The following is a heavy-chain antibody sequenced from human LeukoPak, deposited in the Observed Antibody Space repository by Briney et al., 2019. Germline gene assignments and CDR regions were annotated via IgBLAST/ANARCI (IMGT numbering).Heavy chain of an antibody. J-gene: IGHJ4*02. D-gene: IGHD2-21*02. V-gene: IGHV1-69*05. CDR2: IIPIFGTA. Sequence: ASVKVSCKASGGTFSSYAISWVRQAPGQGLEWMGGIIPIFGTANYAQKFQGRVTITTDESTSTAYMELSSLKTEDTAVYYCTRAYAPYCGRACSFDSWGQGTLVTVSS. CDR3: TRAYAPYCGRACSFDS. CDR1: GGTFSSYA.